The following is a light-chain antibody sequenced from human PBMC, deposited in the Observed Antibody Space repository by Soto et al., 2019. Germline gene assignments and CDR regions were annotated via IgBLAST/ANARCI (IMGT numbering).Light chain of an antibody. J-gene: IGLJ1*01. Sequence: QSVLTQPRSVSGSPGQSVTISCTGASSDVGGYNYVSWYQQHPGKAPKLMIYDVSKRPSGVPDRFSGSKSGTSASLAITGLQAEDEADYYCSSFTTTYFYVFGPGTKLTVL. CDR2: DVS. CDR3: SSFTTTYFYV. V-gene: IGLV2-11*01. CDR1: SSDVGGYNY.